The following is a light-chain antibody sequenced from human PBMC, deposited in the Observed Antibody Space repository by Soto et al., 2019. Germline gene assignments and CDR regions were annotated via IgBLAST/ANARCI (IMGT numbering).Light chain of an antibody. V-gene: IGKV3D-20*02. CDR1: QTVGNNY. CDR2: DAS. CDR3: EQRNRWPPVT. Sequence: EFVLTQSPGTLSLSPGERATLSCRASQTVGNNYLACYQQKPGQAPRLLIYDASSRATGIPDRFSGGGSGTDFTLTISRLEPEDFAVYYCEQRNRWPPVTFGGGTKVDIK. J-gene: IGKJ4*01.